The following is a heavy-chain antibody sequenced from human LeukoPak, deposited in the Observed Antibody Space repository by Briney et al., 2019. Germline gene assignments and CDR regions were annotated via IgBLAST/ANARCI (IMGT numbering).Heavy chain of an antibody. Sequence: PGRSLRLSCAASGFTFSSYAMHWVRQAPGKGLEWVAVISYDGSNKYYADSVKGRFTISRDNSKNTLYLQMNSLGAEDTAVYYCARGENTRSYYWSVDYWGQGTLVTVSS. V-gene: IGHV3-30-3*01. CDR1: GFTFSSYA. CDR3: ARGENTRSYYWSVDY. J-gene: IGHJ4*02. CDR2: ISYDGSNK. D-gene: IGHD1-26*01.